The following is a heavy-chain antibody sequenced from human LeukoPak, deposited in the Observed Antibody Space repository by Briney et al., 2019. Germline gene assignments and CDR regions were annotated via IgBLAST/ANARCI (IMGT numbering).Heavy chain of an antibody. Sequence: KPGESLRLSCAASGFTFSSYAMSWIRQAPGKGLEWVSYISSSGSTIYYADSVMGRFTISRDNAKNSLYLQMNSLRAEDTAVYYCARDNDILTGYHKNFDYWGQGTLVTVSS. CDR3: ARDNDILTGYHKNFDY. D-gene: IGHD3-9*01. CDR1: GFTFSSYA. CDR2: ISSSGSTI. V-gene: IGHV3-11*01. J-gene: IGHJ4*02.